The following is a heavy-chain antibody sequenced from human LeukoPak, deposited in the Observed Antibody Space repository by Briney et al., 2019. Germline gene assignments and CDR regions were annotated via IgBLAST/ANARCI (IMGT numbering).Heavy chain of an antibody. CDR3: ARGGYSSTSCYASGRLDAFDI. Sequence: GGSLRLSCAASGFTFSSYDMHWVRQATGKGLEWVSAIGTAGDTYYPGSVKGRFTISRENAKNSLYLQMNSLRAGDTAVYYCARGGYSSTSCYASGRLDAFDIWGQGTMVTVSS. CDR2: IGTAGDT. J-gene: IGHJ3*02. CDR1: GFTFSSYD. D-gene: IGHD2-2*01. V-gene: IGHV3-13*01.